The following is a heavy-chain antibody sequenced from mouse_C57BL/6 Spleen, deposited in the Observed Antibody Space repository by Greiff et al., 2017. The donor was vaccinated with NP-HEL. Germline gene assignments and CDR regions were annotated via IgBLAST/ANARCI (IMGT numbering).Heavy chain of an antibody. J-gene: IGHJ2*01. V-gene: IGHV1-64*01. Sequence: QVQLQQPGAELVKPGASVKLSCKASGYTFTSYWMHWVKQRPGQGLEWIGMIHPNSGSTNYNEKFKSKATLTVDKSSSTAYMQLSSLTSEDSAVYYCARLGYGYYGVNYWGQGTTLTVSS. CDR3: ARLGYGYYGVNY. CDR2: IHPNSGST. CDR1: GYTFTSYW. D-gene: IGHD2-3*01.